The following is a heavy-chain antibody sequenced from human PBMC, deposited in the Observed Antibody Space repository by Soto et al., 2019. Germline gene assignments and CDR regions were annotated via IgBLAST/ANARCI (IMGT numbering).Heavy chain of an antibody. D-gene: IGHD6-13*01. V-gene: IGHV4-34*01. J-gene: IGHJ4*02. Sequence: PSETLSLTCAVYGGSFSGYYWNWIRQPPGKGLEWIGEINHSGSTNYNPSLKSRVTISVDTSKNQFSLKLSSVTAADTAVYYCARDYSSSSFDYWGQGTLVTVSS. CDR3: ARDYSSSSFDY. CDR1: GGSFSGYY. CDR2: INHSGST.